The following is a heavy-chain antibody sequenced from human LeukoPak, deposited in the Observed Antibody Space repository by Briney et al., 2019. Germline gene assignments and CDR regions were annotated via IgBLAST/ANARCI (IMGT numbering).Heavy chain of an antibody. CDR2: ISQDGSQK. D-gene: IGHD6-19*01. J-gene: IGHJ5*01. CDR1: RFSFNKYW. CDR3: VRSKVVAEAGKSWFDP. Sequence: GGSLRLSCAASRFSFNKYWMNWVRQAPGKGLEWVATISQDGSQKYLTDFVKGRFTISRDNGRNSLYLQMSSLRGDDTAIYYCVRSKVVAEAGKSWFDPWGQGTRVTVTS. V-gene: IGHV3-7*01.